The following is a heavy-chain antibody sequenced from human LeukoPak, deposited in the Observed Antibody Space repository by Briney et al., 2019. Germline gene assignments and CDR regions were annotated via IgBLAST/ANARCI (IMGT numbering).Heavy chain of an antibody. D-gene: IGHD2-21*01. J-gene: IGHJ3*02. CDR1: GFTFSGSA. CDR3: AKVARWGSAVTFDTFDI. CDR2: ISFSGGNT. Sequence: PGGSLRLSCAASGFTFSGSAMSWVRQAPGKGLEWVSLISFSGGNTYYADSVKGRFTISRDSSKNTLYLQMNSLRAEDTAVYYCAKVARWGSAVTFDTFDIWGQGTMVTVSS. V-gene: IGHV3-23*01.